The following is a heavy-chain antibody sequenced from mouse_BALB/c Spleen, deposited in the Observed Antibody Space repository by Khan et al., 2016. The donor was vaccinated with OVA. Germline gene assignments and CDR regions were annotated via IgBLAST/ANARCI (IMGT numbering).Heavy chain of an antibody. CDR3: ARDYGSLYWYFDV. CDR2: IYYSGTI. V-gene: IGHV3-5*02. CDR1: GISITTGNYR. J-gene: IGHJ1*01. D-gene: IGHD1-1*01. Sequence: EVQLQESGPGLVKPSQTVSLTCTVTGISITTGNYRWSWIRQFPGNKLEWIGNIYYSGTITYNPSLTSRTTITRDTSKNRFFLEMNSLTAEDTATYYCARDYGSLYWYFDVWGAGTTVTVSP.